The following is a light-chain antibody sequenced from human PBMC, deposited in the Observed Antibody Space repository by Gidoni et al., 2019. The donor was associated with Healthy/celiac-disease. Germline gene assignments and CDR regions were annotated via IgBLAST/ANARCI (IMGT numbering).Light chain of an antibody. J-gene: IGKJ4*01. Sequence: DIVMTQSPDSLAVSLGGRATINCKSSQSVLYSSNNKNYLAWYQQKPGQPPKLLIYWASTRESGVPDRFSGSGSGTDFTLTISSLQAEDVAVYYCQQYYSTPTFGGXTKVEIK. CDR1: QSVLYSSNNKNY. V-gene: IGKV4-1*01. CDR2: WAS. CDR3: QQYYSTPT.